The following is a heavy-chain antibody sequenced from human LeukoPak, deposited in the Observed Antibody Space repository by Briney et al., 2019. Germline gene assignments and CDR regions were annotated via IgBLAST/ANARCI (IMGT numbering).Heavy chain of an antibody. D-gene: IGHD5-18*01. CDR2: IYYSGST. CDR1: GGSIGSYY. V-gene: IGHV4-59*01. J-gene: IGHJ4*02. CDR3: ARGVVDTAMVYFDY. Sequence: SETLSLTCTVSGGSIGSYYWSWIQQPPGKGLEWIGYIYYSGSTNYNPSLKSRVTISVDTSKNQSSLKLSSVTAADTAVYYCARGVVDTAMVYFDYWGQGTLVTVSS.